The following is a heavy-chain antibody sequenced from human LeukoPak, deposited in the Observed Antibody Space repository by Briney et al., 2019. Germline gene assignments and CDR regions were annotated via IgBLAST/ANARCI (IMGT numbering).Heavy chain of an antibody. CDR3: ARDSGGWYSSGWTGAFDI. V-gene: IGHV3-64*01. J-gene: IGHJ3*02. Sequence: GASVKVSCKASGYTFTYRYLHWVRQAPGKGLEYVSAISSNGGSTYYANSVKGRFTISRDNSKNTLYLQMGSLRAEDMAVYYCARDSGGWYSSGWTGAFDIWGQGTMVTVSS. CDR1: GYTFTYRY. D-gene: IGHD6-19*01. CDR2: ISSNGGST.